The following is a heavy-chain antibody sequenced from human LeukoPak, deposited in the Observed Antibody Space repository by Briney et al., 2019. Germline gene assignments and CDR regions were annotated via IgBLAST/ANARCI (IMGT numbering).Heavy chain of an antibody. CDR3: ARSPRSSGYYDPDY. D-gene: IGHD3-22*01. J-gene: IGHJ4*02. CDR1: GGTFSSYA. CDR2: IIPIFGTA. Sequence: ASVKVSCKASGGTFSSYAISWVRQAPGQGLEWMGGIIPIFGTANYAQKFQGRVTITTDESTSTAYMELSSLKSEDTAVYYCARSPRSSGYYDPDYWGQGTLVTVSS. V-gene: IGHV1-69*05.